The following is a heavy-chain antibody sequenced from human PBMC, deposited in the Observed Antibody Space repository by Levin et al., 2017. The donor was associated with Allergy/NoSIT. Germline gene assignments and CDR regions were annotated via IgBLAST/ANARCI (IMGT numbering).Heavy chain of an antibody. D-gene: IGHD6-19*01. CDR3: ARLKGWSDFDY. CDR2: IKQDGSEQ. V-gene: IGHV3-7*01. Sequence: LSLTCAASGFTFSTYWMSWVRQAPGKGLEWVANIKQDGSEQYYVDSVKGRFTISRDNAKNSLYLQMHSLRAEDTAVYYCARLKGWSDFDYWGQGTLVTVSS. CDR1: GFTFSTYW. J-gene: IGHJ4*02.